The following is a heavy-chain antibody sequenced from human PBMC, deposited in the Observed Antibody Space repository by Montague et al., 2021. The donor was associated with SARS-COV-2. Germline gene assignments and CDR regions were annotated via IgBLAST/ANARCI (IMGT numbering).Heavy chain of an antibody. CDR1: GFTFSSYA. Sequence: SLRLSCAASGFTFSSYAMSWVRQAPGKGLEWVSAISGSGGSTYYADSVKGRFTISRDNSKNTLYLQMNSLRAEDTAVYYCARLYYYGSGRRMGYYYYGMDVWGQGTTVTVSS. V-gene: IGHV3-23*01. CDR3: ARLYYYGSGRRMGYYYYGMDV. J-gene: IGHJ6*02. CDR2: ISGSGGST. D-gene: IGHD3-10*01.